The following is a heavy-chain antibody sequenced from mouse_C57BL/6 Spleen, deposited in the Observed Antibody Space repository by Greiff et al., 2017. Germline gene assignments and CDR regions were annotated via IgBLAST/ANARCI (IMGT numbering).Heavy chain of an antibody. CDR1: GYTFTDHT. V-gene: IGHV1-78*01. J-gene: IGHJ4*01. CDR3: ARRYYGSTIRDYYAMDY. CDR2: IYPRDGST. D-gene: IGHD1-1*01. Sequence: VKLQESDAELVKPGASVKISCKVSGYTFTDHTIHWMKQRPEQGLEWIGYIYPRDGSTKYNEKFKGKATLTADKSSSTAYMQLNSLTSEDSAVYFCARRYYGSTIRDYYAMDYWGQGTSVTVSS.